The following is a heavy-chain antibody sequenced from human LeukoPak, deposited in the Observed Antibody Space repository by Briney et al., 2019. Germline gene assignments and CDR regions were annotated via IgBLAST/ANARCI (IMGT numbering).Heavy chain of an antibody. V-gene: IGHV1-8*01. J-gene: IGHJ4*02. CDR2: MNPNSGNT. CDR3: ATYDILTGHFDY. Sequence: AASVKVSCKASGYTFTSYDINWVRQATGQGLEWMGWMNPNSGNTGYAQKFQGRVTMTRNTSISTAYMELSSLRSEDTAVYYCATYDILTGHFDYWGQGTLVTVSS. CDR1: GYTFTSYD. D-gene: IGHD3-9*01.